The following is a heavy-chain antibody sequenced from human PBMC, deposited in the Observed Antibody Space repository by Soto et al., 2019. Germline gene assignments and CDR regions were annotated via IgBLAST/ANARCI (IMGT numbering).Heavy chain of an antibody. Sequence: EVQLLGSGGGLVQPGGSLRLSCVGSGFTFINYAMNWVRQTPGKGLEWVSTISGGGDRTFDADTVKGRFTISRDNSKNTVNLLMNSLRADDTAVYYCARKVLGSTSRPDWWYFDLWGRGTLVTVSS. J-gene: IGHJ2*01. D-gene: IGHD2-2*01. CDR3: ARKVLGSTSRPDWWYFDL. CDR2: ISGGGDRT. V-gene: IGHV3-23*01. CDR1: GFTFINYA.